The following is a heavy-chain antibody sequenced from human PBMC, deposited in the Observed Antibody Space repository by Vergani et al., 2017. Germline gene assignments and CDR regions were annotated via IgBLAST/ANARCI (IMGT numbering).Heavy chain of an antibody. J-gene: IGHJ6*02. V-gene: IGHV4-39*07. CDR3: ARGRGYCSSTSCYAQDEEYYYYGMDV. CDR1: GGSITYGAFY. D-gene: IGHD2-2*01. CDR2: IYYSENK. Sequence: QLQLQESGPGLVKPSETLSLTCTVSGGSITYGAFYWGWIRQSPGKGLEWIGSIYYSENKFYNPSLESRVTLSIDTSKNQFSLKLSSVTAADTAVYYCARGRGYCSSTSCYAQDEEYYYYGMDVWGQGTTVTVSS.